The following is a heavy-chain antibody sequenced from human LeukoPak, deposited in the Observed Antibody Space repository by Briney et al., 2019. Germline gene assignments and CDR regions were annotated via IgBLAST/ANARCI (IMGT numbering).Heavy chain of an antibody. J-gene: IGHJ5*02. D-gene: IGHD3-22*01. CDR1: GSSFTSYW. CDR3: ARLGYYDSSGYYYSNWFDP. Sequence: GESLKISCKGSGSSFTSYWIGWVRQMPGKGLEWMGIIYPGDSDTRYSPSFQGQVTISADKSISTAYLQWSSLKASDTAMYYCARLGYYDSSGYYYSNWFDPWGQGTLVTVSS. CDR2: IYPGDSDT. V-gene: IGHV5-51*01.